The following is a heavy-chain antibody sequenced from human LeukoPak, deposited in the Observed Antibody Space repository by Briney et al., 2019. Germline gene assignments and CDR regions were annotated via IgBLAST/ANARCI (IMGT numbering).Heavy chain of an antibody. V-gene: IGHV1-2*06. CDR2: INPNSGGT. Sequence: GASVKVSCKASGYTFTGYYMHWVRQAPGQGLEWMGRINPNSGGTNYVQKFQGRVTMTRSTSISTAYMELSSLRSEDTAIYYCARGGFGSGSHFDYWGQGTLVTVSS. J-gene: IGHJ4*02. CDR1: GYTFTGYY. D-gene: IGHD3-10*01. CDR3: ARGGFGSGSHFDY.